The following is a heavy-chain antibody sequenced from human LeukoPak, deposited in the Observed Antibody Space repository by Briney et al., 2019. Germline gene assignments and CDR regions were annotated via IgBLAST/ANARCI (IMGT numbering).Heavy chain of an antibody. Sequence: GGSLRLSCAASGFTFSSYAMSRVRQSPGKGLEWVSGIIVSGGSTYYADSVKGRFTISRDNSKNTLYLQMNSLRAEDTALYYCAKDDRLAYDSSGYYYARFDYWGQGTLVTVS. D-gene: IGHD3-22*01. CDR2: IIVSGGST. CDR1: GFTFSSYA. J-gene: IGHJ4*02. V-gene: IGHV3-23*01. CDR3: AKDDRLAYDSSGYYYARFDY.